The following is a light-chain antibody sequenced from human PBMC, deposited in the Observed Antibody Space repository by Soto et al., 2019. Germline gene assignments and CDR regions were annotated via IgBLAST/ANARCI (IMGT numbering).Light chain of an antibody. CDR2: LTS. Sequence: DIQMTQSPSSLFASVGDRVTITCRASQSISSYLNWYQQKPESAPKLLIYLTSSLQSGVPSRFSGSGSGTEFNLTISSLQPEDFATYHCQQSYNSPITFGQGTRLEIK. CDR1: QSISSY. V-gene: IGKV1-39*01. CDR3: QQSYNSPIT. J-gene: IGKJ5*01.